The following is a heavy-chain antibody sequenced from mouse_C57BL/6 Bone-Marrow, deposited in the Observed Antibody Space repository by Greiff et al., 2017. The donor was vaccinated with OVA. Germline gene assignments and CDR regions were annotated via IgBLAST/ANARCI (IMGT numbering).Heavy chain of an antibody. J-gene: IGHJ1*03. D-gene: IGHD1-1*01. CDR3: AKTGFITTVVATLDWYFDV. Sequence: QVQLQQSGPGLVQTSQSLSITCTVSGFSLTSYGVHWVRQPPGKGLEWLGVIWSGGSTDYNAAFISRLSISKDNSKSQVFFKMNSLQADDTAIYYCAKTGFITTVVATLDWYFDVWGTGTTVTVSS. CDR2: IWSGGST. CDR1: GFSLTSYG. V-gene: IGHV2-4*01.